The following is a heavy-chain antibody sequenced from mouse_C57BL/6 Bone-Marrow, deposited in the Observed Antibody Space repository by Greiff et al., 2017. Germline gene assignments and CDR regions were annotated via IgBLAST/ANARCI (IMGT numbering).Heavy chain of an antibody. Sequence: QVQLQQSGAELVRPGSSVKLSCKASGYTFTSYWMDWVKQRPGQGLEWIGNIYPSDSETHYNQKFKDKATLTIDKSSSTAYMQLSSLTSEDSAVYYCASGDSYCTRGDYAIDYWGQGPAVTVSA. CDR2: IYPSDSET. CDR3: ASGDSYCTRGDYAIDY. J-gene: IGHJ4*01. V-gene: IGHV1-61*01. CDR1: GYTFTSYW. D-gene: IGHD2-14*01.